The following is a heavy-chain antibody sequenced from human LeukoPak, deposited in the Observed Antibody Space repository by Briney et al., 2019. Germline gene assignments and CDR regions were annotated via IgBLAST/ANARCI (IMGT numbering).Heavy chain of an antibody. CDR1: GGSISSSSYY. D-gene: IGHD1-26*01. CDR3: ARVQDSGSATLDY. V-gene: IGHV4-39*07. Sequence: SETLSLTCAVSGGSISSSSYYWGWIRQPPGKGLEWIGSIYYSGSTYYNPSLKSRVTISVDTSKNQFSLKLSSVTAADTAVYYCARVQDSGSATLDYWGQGTLVTVSS. J-gene: IGHJ4*02. CDR2: IYYSGST.